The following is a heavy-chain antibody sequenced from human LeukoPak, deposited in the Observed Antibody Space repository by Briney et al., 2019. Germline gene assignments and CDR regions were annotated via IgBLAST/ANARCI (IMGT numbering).Heavy chain of an antibody. CDR2: VSHSGPT. J-gene: IGHJ5*02. CDR1: GGSVSSGNYY. V-gene: IGHV4-31*03. D-gene: IGHD4-17*01. Sequence: PSETLSLTCTVSGGSVSSGNYYWSWIRQHPGKGLEWIGYVSHSGPTDINPSLKSRATIAVDTSTNQFSLRLTSVTAAGTAIYYCARDTRLRGTNWFDPWGQGTLVTVSS. CDR3: ARDTRLRGTNWFDP.